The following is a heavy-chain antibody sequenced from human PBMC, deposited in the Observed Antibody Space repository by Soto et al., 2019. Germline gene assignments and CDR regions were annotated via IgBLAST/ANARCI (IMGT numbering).Heavy chain of an antibody. CDR1: GYTFTSYG. CDR2: ISAYNGNT. D-gene: IGHD3-22*01. Sequence: QVQLVQSGAEVKEAGASVKVSCKASGYTFTSYGLNWVRQAPGQGLEWMGWISAYNGNTNYAQKFQGRVTMTTDTSTSTASMELRSLRSDDTAVYYRARPASSGYCLDSWGQGTLVTVSA. CDR3: ARPASSGYCLDS. J-gene: IGHJ4*02. V-gene: IGHV1-18*01.